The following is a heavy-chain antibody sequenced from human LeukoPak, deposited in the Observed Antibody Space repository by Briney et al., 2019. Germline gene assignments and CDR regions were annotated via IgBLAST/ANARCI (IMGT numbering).Heavy chain of an antibody. V-gene: IGHV4-59*08. CDR3: ARTTTVVPRLMWFDP. Sequence: SETLSLTCTDSGGSISSYYWSWIRQPPGKGLEWIGYIYYNGNTDYNPSLKSRVTISVDTSKNQFSLKLTSVTAADTAVYFCARTTTVVPRLMWFDPWGQGTLVTVSS. D-gene: IGHD4-23*01. CDR1: GGSISSYY. J-gene: IGHJ5*02. CDR2: IYYNGNT.